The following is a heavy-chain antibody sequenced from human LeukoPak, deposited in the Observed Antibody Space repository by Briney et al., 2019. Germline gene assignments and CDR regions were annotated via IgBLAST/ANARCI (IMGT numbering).Heavy chain of an antibody. V-gene: IGHV1-58*02. CDR2: IVVGSGNT. Sequence: SVNVSCKASGFTFTTSAMQGVRQARGQRREWIGWIVVGSGNTNYAQKFQERVTIHRDISTSTAYMELSSLRSEDTAVYYCAADLSGSYYGVGYWGQGTLVTVSS. CDR1: GFTFTTSA. CDR3: AADLSGSYYGVGY. J-gene: IGHJ4*02. D-gene: IGHD1-26*01.